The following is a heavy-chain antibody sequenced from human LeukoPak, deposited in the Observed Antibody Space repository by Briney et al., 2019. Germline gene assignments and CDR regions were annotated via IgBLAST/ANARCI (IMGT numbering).Heavy chain of an antibody. CDR1: GGSISSYY. D-gene: IGHD3-10*01. Sequence: SETLSLTCTVSGGSISSYYWSWIRQPAGKGLEWIGRIYTSGSTNYNPSLKSRVTMSVDTSKNQFSLKLSSVTAADTAVYYCARDQVLLWFGELSGDAFDIWGQGTMVTVSS. V-gene: IGHV4-4*07. CDR3: ARDQVLLWFGELSGDAFDI. J-gene: IGHJ3*02. CDR2: IYTSGST.